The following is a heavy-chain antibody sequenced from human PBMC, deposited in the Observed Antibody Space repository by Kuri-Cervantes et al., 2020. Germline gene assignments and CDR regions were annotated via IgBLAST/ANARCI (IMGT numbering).Heavy chain of an antibody. D-gene: IGHD3-9*01. J-gene: IGHJ5*02. V-gene: IGHV1-18*01. CDR2: ISAYNGNT. CDR1: GYTFTSYG. Sequence: ASVKVSCKASGYTFTSYGISWVRQAPGQGLEWMGWISAYNGNTNYAQKLQGRVTMTTDTSTSTAYMELSSLRSEDTAVYYCACSYDILTGTDDPWGQGTLVTVSS. CDR3: ACSYDILTGTDDP.